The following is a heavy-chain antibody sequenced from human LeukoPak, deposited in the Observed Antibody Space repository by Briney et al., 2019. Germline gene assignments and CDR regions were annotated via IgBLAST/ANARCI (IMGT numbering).Heavy chain of an antibody. CDR2: INHSGST. J-gene: IGHJ4*02. Sequence: SETLSLTCAVYGGSLSGYYWSWIRQPPGKGLEWIGEINHSGSTNYNPSLKSRVTISVDTSKNQFSLKLSSVTAADTAVYYCARVALEMATAYFDYWGQGTLVTVSS. V-gene: IGHV4-34*01. CDR3: ARVALEMATAYFDY. CDR1: GGSLSGYY. D-gene: IGHD5-24*01.